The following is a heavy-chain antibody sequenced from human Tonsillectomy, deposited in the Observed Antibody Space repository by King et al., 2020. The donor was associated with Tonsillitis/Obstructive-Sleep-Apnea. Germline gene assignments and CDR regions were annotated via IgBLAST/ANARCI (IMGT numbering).Heavy chain of an antibody. V-gene: IGHV4-34*01. J-gene: IGHJ3*02. CDR3: AREITTGAFDI. D-gene: IGHD3-3*01. Sequence: VQLQQWGAGLLKPSETLSLTCAVYGGSFSGYYWSWIRQPPGKGLEWIGEIDHSGSTNYNPSLKSRVTISADTSKTQFSLNLSSVTDADTAVYYCAREITTGAFDIWGRGTMVTVSS. CDR2: IDHSGST. CDR1: GGSFSGYY.